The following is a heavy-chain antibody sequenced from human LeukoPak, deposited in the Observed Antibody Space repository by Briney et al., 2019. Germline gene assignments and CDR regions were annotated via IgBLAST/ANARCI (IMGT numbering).Heavy chain of an antibody. J-gene: IGHJ3*02. D-gene: IGHD3-10*01. Sequence: GESLKISCKGSGYSFTDYWIGWVRQMPGEGLQWMGIIYPDDSDIRYSPSFQGQVAISADKSIITAYLQWSSLKASDTAMYYCARHGRGSRSPNAFDIWGQGTMVTVSS. CDR1: GYSFTDYW. V-gene: IGHV5-51*01. CDR2: IYPDDSDI. CDR3: ARHGRGSRSPNAFDI.